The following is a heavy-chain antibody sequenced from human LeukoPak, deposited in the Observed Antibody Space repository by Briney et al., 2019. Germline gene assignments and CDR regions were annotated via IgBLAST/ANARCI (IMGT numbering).Heavy chain of an antibody. J-gene: IGHJ3*02. CDR3: ARDRYSDAFDI. CDR2: IYYSGST. Sequence: SETLSLTCTVSGGSISSYYWSWIRQPPGKGLEWIGYIYYSGSTNYNPSLKSRVTISVDTSKNQFSLKLSSVTAADTAVYYCARDRYSDAFDIWGQGTMVTVSS. D-gene: IGHD3-9*01. V-gene: IGHV4-59*01. CDR1: GGSISSYY.